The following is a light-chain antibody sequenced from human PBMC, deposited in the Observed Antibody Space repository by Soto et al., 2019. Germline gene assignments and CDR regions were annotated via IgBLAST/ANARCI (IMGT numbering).Light chain of an antibody. Sequence: DIQMTQSPSTLSASVGDRVTIICRASQTISTWLAWYQQKPGKAPKLLMYDASRLESGVPSRFSGSVSGTEFTLTISSLQPDDFATYYCQQYNTYWTFGQGTKVEIK. V-gene: IGKV1-5*02. CDR2: DAS. CDR3: QQYNTYWT. CDR1: QTISTW. J-gene: IGKJ1*01.